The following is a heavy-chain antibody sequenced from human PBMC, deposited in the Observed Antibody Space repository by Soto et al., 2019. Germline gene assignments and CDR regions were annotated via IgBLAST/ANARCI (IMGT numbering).Heavy chain of an antibody. Sequence: PGESLKISCKGSGYSFTSYWIGWVRQMPGKGLEWMGIIYPGDSDTRYSPSFQGQVTISADKSISTAYLQWSSLKASDTAMYYCARRLYSSSSDYYGMDVWGQGTTVTVSS. V-gene: IGHV5-51*01. CDR1: GYSFTSYW. CDR3: ARRLYSSSSDYYGMDV. J-gene: IGHJ6*02. D-gene: IGHD6-6*01. CDR2: IYPGDSDT.